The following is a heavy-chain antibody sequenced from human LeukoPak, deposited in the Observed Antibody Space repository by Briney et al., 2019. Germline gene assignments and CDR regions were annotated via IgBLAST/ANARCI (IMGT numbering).Heavy chain of an antibody. CDR2: IQQDGSEK. D-gene: IGHD3-22*01. V-gene: IGHV3-7*01. Sequence: GGSLRLSCAASGFTFRSYWMSWVRQAPGKGLEWVANIQQDGSEKYYVDSVKGRFTISRDNAKDSLFLQMNSLRAEDTAVYYCARTYYSDGYYRHFDYWGQGTLVTVSS. CDR1: GFTFRSYW. CDR3: ARTYYSDGYYRHFDY. J-gene: IGHJ4*02.